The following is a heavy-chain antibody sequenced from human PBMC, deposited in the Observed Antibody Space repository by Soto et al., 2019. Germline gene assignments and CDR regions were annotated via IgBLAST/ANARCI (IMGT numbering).Heavy chain of an antibody. CDR2: INIGNGNT. J-gene: IGHJ4*02. Sequence: QVQLVQSGAEVKKPGASVKVSCKASGYTCTNYAIHWVRQAPGQRLECMGWINIGNGNTKYSQEFQGRVAITRDTSATTAYLELSSLRSEDTAVYYCARVKGIATVGPLDYWGQGTLVTVSS. CDR3: ARVKGIATVGPLDY. D-gene: IGHD6-13*01. V-gene: IGHV1-3*04. CDR1: GYTCTNYA.